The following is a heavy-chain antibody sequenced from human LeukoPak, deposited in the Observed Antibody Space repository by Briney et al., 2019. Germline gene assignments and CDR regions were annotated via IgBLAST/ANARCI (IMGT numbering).Heavy chain of an antibody. CDR1: GFTFSSYA. J-gene: IGHJ4*02. CDR3: ARPPAAGTHSLVY. CDR2: ISGSGGST. V-gene: IGHV3-23*01. Sequence: GGSLRLSCAASGFTFSSYAMSWIRQAPGKGLEWVSAISGSGGSTYYADSVKGRFTISRDNSKNTLYLQMNSLRDDDTAVYYCARPPAAGTHSLVYWGQGTLVTVSS. D-gene: IGHD6-13*01.